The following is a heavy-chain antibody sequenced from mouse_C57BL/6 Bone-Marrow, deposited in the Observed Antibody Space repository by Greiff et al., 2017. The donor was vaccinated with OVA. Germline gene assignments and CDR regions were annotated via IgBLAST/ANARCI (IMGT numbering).Heavy chain of an antibody. CDR3: ARPYYYGSRYFDV. J-gene: IGHJ1*03. Sequence: EVKLVESGGGLVKPGGSLKLSCAASGFTFSDYGMHWVRQAPEKGLEWVAYISSGSRTIYYADTVKGRFTISRDNAKNTLFLQMTSLRSEDTAMYYCARPYYYGSRYFDVWGTGTTVTVSS. CDR1: GFTFSDYG. D-gene: IGHD1-1*01. CDR2: ISSGSRTI. V-gene: IGHV5-17*01.